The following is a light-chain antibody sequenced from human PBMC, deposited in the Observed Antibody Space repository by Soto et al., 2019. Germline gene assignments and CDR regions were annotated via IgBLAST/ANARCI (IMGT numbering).Light chain of an antibody. CDR2: ANS. V-gene: IGLV1-40*01. J-gene: IGLJ1*01. CDR1: SSSIGAGYD. Sequence: QSALTQPPSVSGAPGQRVTISCAGSSSSIGAGYDVHWYQQLPGAAPKLPIYANSNRPSGVPDRFSGSKSGTSASLAITGLQAGDEADYYCQSYDSSLYGYVFGSGTKVTVL. CDR3: QSYDSSLYGYV.